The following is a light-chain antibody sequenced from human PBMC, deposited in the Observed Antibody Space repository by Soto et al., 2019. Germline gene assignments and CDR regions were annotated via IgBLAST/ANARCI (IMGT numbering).Light chain of an antibody. CDR2: WAS. V-gene: IGKV4-1*01. Sequence: DIVMTQSPDSLAVSLGERATINCKSSQAAVYSTSSQSYLAWYQQKPGQPPKLLIYWASTRESGVPDRFSGSGSGTDFTLTISSLQAEDVAVYYCQQYYDTPYTFGQGTKVDIK. CDR1: QAAVYSTSSQSY. J-gene: IGKJ2*01. CDR3: QQYYDTPYT.